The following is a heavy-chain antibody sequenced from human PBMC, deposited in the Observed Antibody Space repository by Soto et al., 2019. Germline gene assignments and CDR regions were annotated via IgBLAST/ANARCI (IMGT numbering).Heavy chain of an antibody. V-gene: IGHV1-18*04. CDR2: ISAYNGNT. D-gene: IGHD5-18*01. J-gene: IGHJ4*02. CDR1: GYTFTSYG. CDR3: ARNFIGYSYVQPFDY. Sequence: SVKVSCKASGYTFTSYGISWVRQAPGQGLEWMGWISAYNGNTNYAQKLQGRVTMTTDTSTSTDYMELRSLRSDDTSVYYCARNFIGYSYVQPFDYWGQGTLVSVYS.